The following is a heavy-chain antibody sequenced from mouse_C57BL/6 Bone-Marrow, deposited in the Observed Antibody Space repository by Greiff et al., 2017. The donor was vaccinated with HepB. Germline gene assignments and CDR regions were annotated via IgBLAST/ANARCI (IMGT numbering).Heavy chain of an antibody. J-gene: IGHJ3*01. CDR2: ILPGSGST. D-gene: IGHD1-1*01. CDR3: ARGDLLLRPDWFAY. V-gene: IGHV1-9*01. CDR1: GYTFTGYW. Sequence: VQGVESGAELMKPGASVKLSCKATGYTFTGYWIEWVKQRPGHGLEWIGEILPGSGSTNYNEKFKGKATFTADTSSNTAYMQLSSLTTEDSAIYYCARGDLLLRPDWFAYWGQGTLVTVSA.